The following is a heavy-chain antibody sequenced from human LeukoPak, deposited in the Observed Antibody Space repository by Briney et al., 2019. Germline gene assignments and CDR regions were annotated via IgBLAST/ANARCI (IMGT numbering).Heavy chain of an antibody. D-gene: IGHD2-15*01. Sequence: GGSLRLSCEASGFTFTTYSMTWVRQAPGKGLEWVSIISSGSSAIFSADALKGRFTISRDDAKNLLYLDMNSLRAEDTAVYYCARDTGWSGYYYYMDVWGKGPTVTVSS. V-gene: IGHV3-21*01. CDR2: ISSGSSAI. CDR1: GFTFTTYS. CDR3: ARDTGWSGYYYYMDV. J-gene: IGHJ6*03.